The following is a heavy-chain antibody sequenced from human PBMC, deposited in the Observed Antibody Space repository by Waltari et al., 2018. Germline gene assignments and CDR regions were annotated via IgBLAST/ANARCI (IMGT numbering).Heavy chain of an antibody. D-gene: IGHD2-2*01. J-gene: IGHJ3*02. CDR1: GGSFSGYY. CDR3: AGDPMPDDAFDI. Sequence: QVQLQQWGAGLLKPSETLSLTCAVYGGSFSGYYWSWIRQPPGKGLEWSGEIKHSGSTNYTQSLKSRVTISVDTSKHQFSLKLSSVTAADTAVYYCAGDPMPDDAFDIWGQGTMVTVSS. CDR2: IKHSGST. V-gene: IGHV4-34*01.